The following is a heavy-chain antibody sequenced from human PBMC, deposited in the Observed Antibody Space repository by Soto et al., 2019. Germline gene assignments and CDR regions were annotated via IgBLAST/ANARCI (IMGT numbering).Heavy chain of an antibody. Sequence: QVQLVQSGAEVQKPGSSVKVSCKASGGTFSSYAISWVRQAPGQGLEWMGGIIPIFGTANYAQKFQGRVTITADESTSTAYMELSSLRSEDTAVYYCARAPWIQLWSYYYYGMDVWGQGTTVTVSS. CDR2: IIPIFGTA. D-gene: IGHD5-18*01. CDR3: ARAPWIQLWSYYYYGMDV. V-gene: IGHV1-69*01. CDR1: GGTFSSYA. J-gene: IGHJ6*02.